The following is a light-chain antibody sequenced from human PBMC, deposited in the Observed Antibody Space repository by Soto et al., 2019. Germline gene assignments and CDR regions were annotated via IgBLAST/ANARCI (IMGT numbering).Light chain of an antibody. Sequence: SYELTQISSVSVSPGQTARINCSGDVLGENYADWYQQKPGQAPKLLIYEDTERYDGVPERFSGSASGNTITLTISRVVAEDEADYYCLSWDEDKWVFGGGTQLTV. CDR2: EDT. CDR3: LSWDEDKWV. CDR1: VLGENY. V-gene: IGLV3-22*01. J-gene: IGLJ3*02.